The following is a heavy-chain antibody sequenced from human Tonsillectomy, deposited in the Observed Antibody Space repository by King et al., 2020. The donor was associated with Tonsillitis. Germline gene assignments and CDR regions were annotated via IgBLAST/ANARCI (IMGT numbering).Heavy chain of an antibody. CDR1: GGSISSYY. CDR2: IYYRGST. J-gene: IGHJ5*02. V-gene: IGHV4-59*01. CDR3: ARVSLRYCSSTSWCVNWFDP. Sequence: QLQESGPGLVKPSETLSLTCTVSGGSISSYYWSWIRQPPGKGLEWVGYIYYRGSTNYNLSLKSRVTISVDTSKNQFSLKLNSVTVADTAVYYCARVSLRYCSSTSWCVNWFDPWGQGTLVTVSS. D-gene: IGHD2-2*01.